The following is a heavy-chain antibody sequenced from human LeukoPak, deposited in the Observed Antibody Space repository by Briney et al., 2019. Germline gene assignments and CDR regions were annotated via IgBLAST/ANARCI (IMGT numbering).Heavy chain of an antibody. CDR1: GFTVSSNY. CDR3: ARDPDLYGGNPPGDY. J-gene: IGHJ4*02. D-gene: IGHD4-23*01. Sequence: GGSLRLSCAASGFTVSSNYMSWVRQAPGKGLVWVSVIYSGGSTYYADSVKGRFTISRDNSKNTLYLQMNSLRAEDTAVYYCARDPDLYGGNPPGDYWGQGTLVTVSS. CDR2: IYSGGST. V-gene: IGHV3-53*01.